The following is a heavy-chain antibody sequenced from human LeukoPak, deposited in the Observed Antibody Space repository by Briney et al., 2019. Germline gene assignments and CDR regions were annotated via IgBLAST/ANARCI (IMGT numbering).Heavy chain of an antibody. CDR2: ISSSGSTI. D-gene: IGHD3-22*01. V-gene: IGHV3-11*01. CDR1: GFTFSDYY. CDR3: ARELMTDSSGYVGWFDP. Sequence: GGSLRLSCAASGFTFSDYYMSWIRQAPGKGLEWVSYISSSGSTIYYADSVKGRFTISRDNAKNSLYLQMNSLRAEDTAVYYCARELMTDSSGYVGWFDPWGQGTLVTVSS. J-gene: IGHJ5*02.